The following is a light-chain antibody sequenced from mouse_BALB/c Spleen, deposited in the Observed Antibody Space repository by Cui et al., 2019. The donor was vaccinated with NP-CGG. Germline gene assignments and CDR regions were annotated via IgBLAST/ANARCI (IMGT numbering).Light chain of an antibody. V-gene: IGLV1*01. J-gene: IGLJ1*01. CDR3: ALWYSNHWV. CDR2: GTN. Sequence: HAVVTQEFALTTSPGETVTLTCRSSTGVVTTNNYANWVQEKPNHLFTGLIGGTNNRTPGVPARFSGSLIGDKAALTITGAQTEDEAIYFCALWYSNHWVFGGGTKLTVL. CDR1: TGVVTTNNY.